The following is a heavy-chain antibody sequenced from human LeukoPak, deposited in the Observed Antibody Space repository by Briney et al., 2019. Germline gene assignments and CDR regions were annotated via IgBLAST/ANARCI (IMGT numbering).Heavy chain of an antibody. Sequence: SETLSLTSTVPGGSISIYYWSWVRQPPGKGLECIWYIYYSGSTNYNPSLKSRVTISVATSKNQFSLKLSSVTAADTAVYYCASRRAQRAFDIWGQGTMVTVSS. D-gene: IGHD6-25*01. CDR1: GGSISIYY. CDR3: ASRRAQRAFDI. CDR2: IYYSGST. V-gene: IGHV4-59*01. J-gene: IGHJ3*02.